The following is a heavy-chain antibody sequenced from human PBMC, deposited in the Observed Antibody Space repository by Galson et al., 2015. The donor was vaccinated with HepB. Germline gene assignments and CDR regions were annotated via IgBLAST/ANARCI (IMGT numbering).Heavy chain of an antibody. V-gene: IGHV4-39*07. CDR3: ARDPARDDPDAFDI. J-gene: IGHJ3*02. CDR2: IYYSGST. Sequence: ETLSLTCTVSGGSISSSSYYWGWIRQPPGKGLGWIGSIYYSGSTYYNPSLKSRVTISVDTSKNQFSLKLSSVTAADTAVYYCARDPARDDPDAFDIWGQGTMVTVSS. D-gene: IGHD5-24*01. CDR1: GGSISSSSYY.